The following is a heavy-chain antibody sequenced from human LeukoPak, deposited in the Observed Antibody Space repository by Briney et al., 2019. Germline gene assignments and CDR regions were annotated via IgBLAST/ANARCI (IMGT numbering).Heavy chain of an antibody. J-gene: IGHJ5*02. CDR3: ATRGTYIS. D-gene: IGHD1-26*01. CDR1: GLTFSTYA. Sequence: GGSLRLSCAASGLTFSTYAMSWVRQAPGKGPEWVSSFSGNGGATYYADSVKGRFTISRDNSKDTLYLQMNSLRVEDTAVYYCATRGTYISWGPGTLVTVSS. CDR2: FSGNGGAT. V-gene: IGHV3-23*01.